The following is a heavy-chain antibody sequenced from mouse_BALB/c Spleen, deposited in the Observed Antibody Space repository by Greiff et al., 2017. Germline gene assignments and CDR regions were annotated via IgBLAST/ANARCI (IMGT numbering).Heavy chain of an antibody. D-gene: IGHD1-1*01. CDR3: ARSDYGSSFWFAY. V-gene: IGHV3-8*02. CDR2: ISYSGST. CDR1: GDSITSGY. J-gene: IGHJ3*01. Sequence: EVQLQQSGPSLVKPSQTLSLTCSVTGDSITSGYWNWIRKFPGNKLEYMGYISYSGSTYYNPSLKSRISITRDTSKNQYYLQLNSVTTEDTATYYCARSDYGSSFWFAYWGQGTLVTVSA.